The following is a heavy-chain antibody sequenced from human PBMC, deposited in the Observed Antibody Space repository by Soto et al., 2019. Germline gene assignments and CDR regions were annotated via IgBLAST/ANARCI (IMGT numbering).Heavy chain of an antibody. D-gene: IGHD5-18*01. CDR1: GFTFSSYA. CDR2: ISYDGSNK. J-gene: IGHJ2*01. Sequence: SGGSLRLSCAASGFTFSSYAMHWVRQAPGKGLEWVAVISYDGSNKYYADSVKGRFTISRDNSKNTLYLQMNSLRAEDTAVYYCARDPLWGTAMVLWYFDLWGRGTLVTV. V-gene: IGHV3-30-3*01. CDR3: ARDPLWGTAMVLWYFDL.